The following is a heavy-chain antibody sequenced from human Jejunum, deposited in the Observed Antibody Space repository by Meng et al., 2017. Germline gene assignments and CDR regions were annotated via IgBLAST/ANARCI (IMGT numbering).Heavy chain of an antibody. V-gene: IGHV4-30-4*01. CDR1: RDSFNRPDYY. Sequence: QLQLPEPRPGLCKPSQTLSLTCTFPRDSFNRPDYYSSVIRQHPEKSLQWIGYIYYSGSTYSNPSLKSRVSISGDTSNKQFSLKLTSVTTADTAVYYCARSPYSGSALPFFDYWGQGSLVTVSS. CDR2: IYYSGST. D-gene: IGHD1-26*01. CDR3: ARSPYSGSALPFFDY. J-gene: IGHJ4*02.